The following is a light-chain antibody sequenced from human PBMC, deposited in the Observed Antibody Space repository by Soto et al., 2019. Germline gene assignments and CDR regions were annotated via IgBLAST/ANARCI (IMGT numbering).Light chain of an antibody. CDR3: MQALHTPHT. CDR2: LGS. J-gene: IGKJ2*01. Sequence: DIVMTQSPLSLPVTPGEPASISCRSSQSLLHSNGYNYLDWYLQKPGQSPQLLIYLGSNRASGVPDRFSGSGSGTDFTLKISRVEAGGVVVYCWMQALHTPHTLGRENKLEIK. CDR1: QSLLHSNGYNY. V-gene: IGKV2-28*01.